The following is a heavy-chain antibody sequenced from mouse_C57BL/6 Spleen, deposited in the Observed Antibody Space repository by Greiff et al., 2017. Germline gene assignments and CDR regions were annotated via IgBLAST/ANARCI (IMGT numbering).Heavy chain of an antibody. CDR3: ARTSLLVSYYFDY. CDR2: INPNNGGT. Sequence: VQLQQSGPELVKPGASVKISCKASGYTFTDYYMNWVKQSHGKSLEWIGDINPNNGGTSYNQKFKGKATLTVDKSSSTAYMELRSLTSEDSAVYYCARTSLLVSYYFDYWGQGTTLTVSS. D-gene: IGHD1-1*01. CDR1: GYTFTDYY. J-gene: IGHJ2*01. V-gene: IGHV1-26*01.